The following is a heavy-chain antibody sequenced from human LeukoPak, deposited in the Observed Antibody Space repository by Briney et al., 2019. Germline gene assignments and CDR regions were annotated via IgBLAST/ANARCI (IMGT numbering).Heavy chain of an antibody. CDR1: GGSISSGDYS. D-gene: IGHD6-19*01. V-gene: IGHV4-30-2*01. J-gene: IGHJ4*02. CDR3: ARVMRVNSSGWSAPFDY. CDR2: IYHSGST. Sequence: SETLSLTCTVSGGSISSGDYSWSWIRQPPGKGLEWIGYIYHSGSTYYNPSLKSRVTISVDRSKNQFSLKLSSVTAADTAVYYCARVMRVNSSGWSAPFDYWGQGTLVTVSS.